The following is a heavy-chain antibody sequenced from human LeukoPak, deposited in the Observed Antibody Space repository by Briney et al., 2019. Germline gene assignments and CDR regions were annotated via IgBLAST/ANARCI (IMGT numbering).Heavy chain of an antibody. Sequence: SETLSLTCTVSGGSISSSSYYWGWIRQPPGKGLEWIGSIYYSGSTYYNPSLKSRVTISVDTSKNQFSLKLSSVTAADTAVYYCARLGGSYHPPYYWGQGTLVTVSS. CDR1: GGSISSSSYY. J-gene: IGHJ4*02. CDR3: ARLGGSYHPPYY. V-gene: IGHV4-39*01. CDR2: IYYSGST. D-gene: IGHD1-26*01.